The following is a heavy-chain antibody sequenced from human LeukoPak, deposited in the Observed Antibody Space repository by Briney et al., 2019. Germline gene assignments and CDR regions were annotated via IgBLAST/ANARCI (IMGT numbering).Heavy chain of an antibody. V-gene: IGHV1-2*02. CDR3: ARDSGSSWYVDY. Sequence: ASVKVSCKASGYTFTGYYMHWVRQAPGQGLEWMGWINPNSGGTNYAQKFQGRVTMTRDTSISTAYMELSRLRSDDTAVYYCARDSGSSWYVDYWGQGTLVTVSS. J-gene: IGHJ4*02. CDR2: INPNSGGT. D-gene: IGHD6-13*01. CDR1: GYTFTGYY.